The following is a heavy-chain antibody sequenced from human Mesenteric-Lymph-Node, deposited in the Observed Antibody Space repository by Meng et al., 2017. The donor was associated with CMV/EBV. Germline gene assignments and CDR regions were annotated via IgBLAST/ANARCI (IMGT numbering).Heavy chain of an antibody. Sequence: GGSLRLSCAASGFTFNKYPVHWVRQAPGKGLVWVSRINSDGSSTSYGDSVKGRFTISRDNAKNTLYLQMNSLRAEDTAVYYCARDDYYGSGRGMDVWGQGTTVTVSS. CDR3: ARDDYYGSGRGMDV. CDR2: INSDGSST. V-gene: IGHV3-74*01. J-gene: IGHJ6*02. D-gene: IGHD3-10*01. CDR1: GFTFNKYP.